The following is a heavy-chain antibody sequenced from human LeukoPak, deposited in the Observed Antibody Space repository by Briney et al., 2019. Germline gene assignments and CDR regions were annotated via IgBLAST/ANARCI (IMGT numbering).Heavy chain of an antibody. J-gene: IGHJ4*02. Sequence: GGSLRLPCAASGFTFSSHGIHWVRQAPGKGLEWVAGISSDGRNKHYTDFILGRFTISRDNSNNTLYLQMNSLKVEDTAVYYCVLGRDPYFDYWGRGTLVTVSS. CDR1: GFTFSSHG. V-gene: IGHV3-30*03. CDR3: VLGRDPYFDY. CDR2: ISSDGRNK.